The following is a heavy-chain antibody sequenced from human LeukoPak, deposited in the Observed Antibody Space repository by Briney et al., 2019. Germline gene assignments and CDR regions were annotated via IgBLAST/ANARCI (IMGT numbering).Heavy chain of an antibody. CDR3: ARVLGGSSSGGDY. CDR1: GFTFSRYW. CDR2: IKEDGSEK. V-gene: IGHV3-7*01. D-gene: IGHD6-6*01. J-gene: IGHJ4*02. Sequence: GGSLRLSCAASGFTFSRYWMTWVRQAPGKGLEWAANIKEDGSEKSYADSVKGRFTISRDNAKNSMYLQMNSLRVEDTAVYYCARVLGGSSSGGDYWGQGTLVTVSS.